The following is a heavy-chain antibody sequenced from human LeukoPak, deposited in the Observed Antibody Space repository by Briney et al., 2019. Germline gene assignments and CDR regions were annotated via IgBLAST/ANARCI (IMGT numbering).Heavy chain of an antibody. CDR3: AKGGARYCSSTSCSPRTYFDY. CDR2: ISGSGGST. D-gene: IGHD2-2*01. CDR1: GFTFSSYA. V-gene: IGHV3-23*01. J-gene: IGHJ4*02. Sequence: GGSLRLSCAASGFTFSSYAMSWVRQAPGKGLEWVSAISGSGGSTYYADSVKGRFTISRDNSKNTLYLQMNSLRAEDTAVYYCAKGGARYCSSTSCSPRTYFDYWGQGTLVTVSS.